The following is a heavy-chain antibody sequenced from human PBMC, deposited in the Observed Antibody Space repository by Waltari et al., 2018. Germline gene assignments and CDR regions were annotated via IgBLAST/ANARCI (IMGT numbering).Heavy chain of an antibody. D-gene: IGHD6-19*01. CDR2: SGITGSPS. CDR3: ATGGTQWNSFDY. CDR1: GFTFSAYS. Sequence: EVQLVESGGGLVQPGGSLRLSCAASGFTFSAYSMNWVRQAPGKGREGVANSGITGSPSYYADSVRGRFTMSRDTPKNSLYLQLNSLRAEDTAVYYCATGGTQWNSFDYWGQGALVTVSS. V-gene: IGHV3-48*01. J-gene: IGHJ4*02.